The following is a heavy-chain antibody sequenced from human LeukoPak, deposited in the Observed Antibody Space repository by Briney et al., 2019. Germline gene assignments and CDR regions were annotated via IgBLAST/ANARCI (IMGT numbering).Heavy chain of an antibody. V-gene: IGHV3-23*01. CDR3: AKHAYSYGQSIDY. J-gene: IGHJ4*02. Sequence: GGSLRLSCAASGFTLSSYAMSWVRQAPGKGLEWVSAISVSGNTYHADSVKGRFTISRDSSKNTLYLQMNRLRAEDAAVYYCAKHAYSYGQSIDYWGQGTLVTVSS. D-gene: IGHD5-18*01. CDR1: GFTLSSYA. CDR2: ISVSGNT.